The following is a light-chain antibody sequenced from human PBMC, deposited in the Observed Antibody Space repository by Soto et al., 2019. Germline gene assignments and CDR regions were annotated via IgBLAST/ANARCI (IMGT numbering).Light chain of an antibody. Sequence: EIVMTQSPATLSVSPGERATLSCRASQSVSSNLAWYQQKPGQAPRLLIYAASTRATGIPARFSGSGSGTEFTLTISSLQSEDFAVYYCQQYSNWPLYTLGQGTKREI. CDR2: AAS. CDR3: QQYSNWPLYT. V-gene: IGKV3-15*01. J-gene: IGKJ2*01. CDR1: QSVSSN.